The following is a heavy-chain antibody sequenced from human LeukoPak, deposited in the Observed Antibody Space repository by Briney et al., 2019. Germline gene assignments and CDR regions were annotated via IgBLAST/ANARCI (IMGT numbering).Heavy chain of an antibody. CDR2: INPNSGGT. J-gene: IGHJ6*02. V-gene: IGHV1-2*02. CDR3: ARGYDPPPYYYYYGMDV. CDR1: VYTFTGYY. Sequence: ASVNVSGKASVYTFTGYYMHWVRQAPGQGLEWMGWINPNSGGTNYAQKFQGRVTMTRDTSISTAYMELSRLRSDDTAVYYCARGYDPPPYYYYYGMDVWGQGTTVTVSS. D-gene: IGHD3-3*01.